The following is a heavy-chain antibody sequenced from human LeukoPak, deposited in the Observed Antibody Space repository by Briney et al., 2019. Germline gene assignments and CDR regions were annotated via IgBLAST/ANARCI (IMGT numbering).Heavy chain of an antibody. CDR1: GFTFSAYW. D-gene: IGHD1-26*01. V-gene: IGHV3-7*04. CDR3: ARGGSYLYNWFDP. J-gene: IGHJ5*02. CDR2: IKQDGSEK. Sequence: GGSLRLSCAASGFTFSAYWMNWVRQAPGKGLEWVANIKQDGSEKYYVDSVKGRFTISRDNAKNSLYLQMNSLKAEDTAVYYCARGGSYLYNWFDPWGQGTLVTVSS.